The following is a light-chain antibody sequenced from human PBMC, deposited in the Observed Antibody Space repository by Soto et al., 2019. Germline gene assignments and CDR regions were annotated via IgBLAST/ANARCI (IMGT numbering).Light chain of an antibody. CDR2: EVT. Sequence: QSVLTQPASVSGSPGQSITISCTGTSSDVGTYSLVSWYQQHPGKAPKLMIYEVTKRPSGVSNRFSGSKSGNTASLTISGLQAEDEADYYCCSDAGTSTYVFGTGTKVTVL. CDR1: SSDVGTYSL. V-gene: IGLV2-23*02. CDR3: CSDAGTSTYV. J-gene: IGLJ1*01.